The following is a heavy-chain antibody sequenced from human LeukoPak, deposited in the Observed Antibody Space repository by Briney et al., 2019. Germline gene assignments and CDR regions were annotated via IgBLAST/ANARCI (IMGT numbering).Heavy chain of an antibody. J-gene: IGHJ6*02. V-gene: IGHV3-53*01. CDR1: GFTVSSNY. CDR3: ARDNCGGSSYLNCIGLDV. CDR2: IYSGGNT. Sequence: GGSLRLPCAASGFTVSSNYMTWVRQAPGKGLEWVSLIYSGGNTHYAGSVRGRFTISRDNSKNTLFLQMNSLRAEDTAVYYCARDNCGGSSYLNCIGLDVWGQGTTVTVSS. D-gene: IGHD2-15*01.